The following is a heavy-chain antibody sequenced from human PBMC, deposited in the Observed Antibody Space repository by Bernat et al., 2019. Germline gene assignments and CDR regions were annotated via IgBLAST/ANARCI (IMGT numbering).Heavy chain of an antibody. CDR3: ARMTISGTDAFDI. J-gene: IGHJ3*02. Sequence: QVQLVESGGGVVQPGGSLRLSCAASGFTFSSYAMHWVRQAPGKGLEWVAVISYDGSNKYYADSVKGRFTISRDNSKNTLYLQMNSLRAEDTAVYYCARMTISGTDAFDIWGQGTMVTVSS. CDR2: ISYDGSNK. V-gene: IGHV3-30-3*01. CDR1: GFTFSSYA. D-gene: IGHD6-25*01.